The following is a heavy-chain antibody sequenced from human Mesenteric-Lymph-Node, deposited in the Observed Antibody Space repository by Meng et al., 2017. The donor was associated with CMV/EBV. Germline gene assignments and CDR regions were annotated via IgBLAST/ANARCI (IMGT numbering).Heavy chain of an antibody. Sequence: GESLKISCAASGFTFSSYSMNWVRQAPGKGLEWVSFISTSSTIYFADSVKGRFTISRDNAKNSLYLQMSSLRAEDTAVYYCARVAGDPLYYYYGMDVWGQGTTVTVSS. CDR2: ISTSSTI. V-gene: IGHV3-69-1*02. D-gene: IGHD6-19*01. CDR1: GFTFSSYS. J-gene: IGHJ6*02. CDR3: ARVAGDPLYYYYGMDV.